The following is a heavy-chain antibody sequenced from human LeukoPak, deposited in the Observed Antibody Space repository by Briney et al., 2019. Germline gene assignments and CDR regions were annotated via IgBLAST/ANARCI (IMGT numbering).Heavy chain of an antibody. V-gene: IGHV3-74*01. CDR3: ATTGYSSRNY. J-gene: IGHJ4*02. CDR2: IKTDGSIT. D-gene: IGHD6-13*01. CDR1: GFSFSVYW. Sequence: GGSLRLSCAASGFSFSVYWMHWVRQAPGKGPVWVSRIKTDGSITDYADSVKGRFTISRDNSKNTLYLQMSSLRADDTAVYYCATTGYSSRNYWGQGTLVTVSS.